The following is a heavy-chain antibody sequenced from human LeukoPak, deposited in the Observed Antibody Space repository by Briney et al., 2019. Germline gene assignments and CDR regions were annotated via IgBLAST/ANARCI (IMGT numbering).Heavy chain of an antibody. CDR1: GFTFSSYW. CDR2: INSDGSST. Sequence: GGSLRLSCAASGFTFSSYWMHWVRQAPGRGLVWVSRINSDGSSTSYADSVKGRFTISRGNAKNTLYLQMNSLRAEDTAVYYCARVVAVASDFDYWGQGTLVTVSS. J-gene: IGHJ4*02. CDR3: ARVVAVASDFDY. V-gene: IGHV3-74*01. D-gene: IGHD6-19*01.